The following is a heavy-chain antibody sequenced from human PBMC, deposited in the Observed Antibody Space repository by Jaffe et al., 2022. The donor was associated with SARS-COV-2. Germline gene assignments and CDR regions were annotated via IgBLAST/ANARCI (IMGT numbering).Heavy chain of an antibody. D-gene: IGHD6-13*01. CDR3: AREGSSSSWYYYYGMDV. CDR2: INPSGGST. V-gene: IGHV1-46*01. J-gene: IGHJ6*02. CDR1: GYTFTSYY. Sequence: QVQLVQSGAEVKKPGASVKVSCKASGYTFTSYYMHWVRQAPGQGLEWMGIINPSGGSTSYAQKFQGRVTMTRDTSTSTVYMELSSLRSEDTAVYYCAREGSSSSWYYYYGMDVWGQGTTVTVSS.